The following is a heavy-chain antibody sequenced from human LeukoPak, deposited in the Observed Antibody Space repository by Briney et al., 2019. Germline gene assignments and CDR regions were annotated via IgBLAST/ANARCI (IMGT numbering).Heavy chain of an antibody. D-gene: IGHD4-17*01. V-gene: IGHV3-33*01. CDR1: GFTIRSHG. CDR3: ALLSYGDYGWFDP. J-gene: IGHJ5*02. Sequence: PGGSLRLSCAASGFTIRSHGMHWVRQAPGKGLDWLAVIWFDGSNKFYADSVKGRITISRDNSKNTIYLQMNSLRAEDTAVYYCALLSYGDYGWFDPWGQGTLVTVSS. CDR2: IWFDGSNK.